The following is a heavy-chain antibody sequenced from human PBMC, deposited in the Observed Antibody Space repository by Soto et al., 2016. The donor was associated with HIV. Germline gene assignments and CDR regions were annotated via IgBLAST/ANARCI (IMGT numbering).Heavy chain of an antibody. CDR2: IYYTGTT. V-gene: IGHV4-31*03. CDR1: GVSVSSGAYY. J-gene: IGHJ4*02. Sequence: VQLQESGPGLVKPSQTLSLTCTVSGVSVSSGAYYWSWIRQHPGKGLEWIGYIYYTGTTHYNPSLRSRVIMSLDTSKNQFSLKLSSVTAADTAVYYCARSTPPGFGIIIPFDYWGQGTLVTVSS. D-gene: IGHD3-3*01. CDR3: ARSTPPGFGIIIPFDY.